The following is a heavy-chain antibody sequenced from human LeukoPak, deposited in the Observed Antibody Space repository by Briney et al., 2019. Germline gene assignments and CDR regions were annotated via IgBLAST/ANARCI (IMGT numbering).Heavy chain of an antibody. D-gene: IGHD3-22*01. CDR3: VKLDWGYYYDT. CDR1: GFAFSNYA. V-gene: IGHV3-64D*09. Sequence: PGGSLRLSCSASGFAFSNYAMHWVRQAPGKGLEYVSAISTNGGGTCYADSVKGRFTISRDNSKNTLYLQMSSLRAEDTALYYCVKLDWGYYYDTRGQGTLVTVSS. J-gene: IGHJ4*02. CDR2: ISTNGGGT.